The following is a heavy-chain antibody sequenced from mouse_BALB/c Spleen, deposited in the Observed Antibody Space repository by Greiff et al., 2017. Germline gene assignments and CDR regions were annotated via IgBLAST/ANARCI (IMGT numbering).Heavy chain of an antibody. D-gene: IGHD1-1*01. CDR2: INPSSGYT. V-gene: IGHV1-4*01. CDR1: GYTFTSYT. Sequence: QVQLQQSGAELARPGASVKMSCKASGYTFTSYTMHWVKQRPGQGLEWIGYINPSSGYTNYNQKFKDKATLTADKSSSTAYMQLSSLTSEDSAVYYCARSVSSSALLDYWGQGTTLTVSS. J-gene: IGHJ2*01. CDR3: ARSVSSSALLDY.